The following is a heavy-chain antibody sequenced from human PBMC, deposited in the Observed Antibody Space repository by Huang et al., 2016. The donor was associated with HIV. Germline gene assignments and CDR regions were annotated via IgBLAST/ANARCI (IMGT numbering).Heavy chain of an antibody. D-gene: IGHD3-10*01. J-gene: IGHJ6*03. CDR1: GGSIRSSDYH. CDR2: ICYKGST. CDR3: ARHREGPVAYYSGWGSHLNYMDV. Sequence: QLLLQESGPGLVKPSEALALTCAVSGGSIRSSDYHWGWIRQPPGKGLEGVGSICYKGSTHYSPSPKSRVTIAVDTSKNRFFLNLTSMTAADTAVYYCARHREGPVAYYSGWGSHLNYMDVWGRGRTVVVSS. V-gene: IGHV4-39*01.